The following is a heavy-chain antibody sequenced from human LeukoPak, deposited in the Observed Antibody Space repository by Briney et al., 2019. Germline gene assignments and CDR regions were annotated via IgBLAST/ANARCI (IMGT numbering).Heavy chain of an antibody. CDR3: ARVPVGGNWFDP. D-gene: IGHD1-26*01. CDR1: GGTFSSYA. J-gene: IGHJ5*02. V-gene: IGHV1-69*05. CDR2: IIPIFGTA. Sequence: SVKVSCKASGGTFSSYAISWVRQAPGQGLEWMGGIIPIFGTANYAQKFQGRVTITTDESTSTAYMKLSSLRSEDTAVYYCARVPVGGNWFDPWGQGTLVTVSP.